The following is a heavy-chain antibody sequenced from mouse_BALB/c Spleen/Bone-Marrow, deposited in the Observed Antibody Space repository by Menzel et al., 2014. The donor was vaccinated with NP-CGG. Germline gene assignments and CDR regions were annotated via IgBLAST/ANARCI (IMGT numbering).Heavy chain of an antibody. Sequence: QVQLQQSGAELVKPGASVKLSCKASGYIFTSYYIYWVKQRPGQGLEWIGEINPSNGGTNFNEKFKSKATLTVDKSSSTAYMQLSSLTSEDSAVYYCTRSNGNWFAYWGQGTLVTVSA. CDR1: GYIFTSYY. CDR3: TRSNGNWFAY. J-gene: IGHJ3*01. D-gene: IGHD2-1*01. V-gene: IGHV1S81*02. CDR2: INPSNGGT.